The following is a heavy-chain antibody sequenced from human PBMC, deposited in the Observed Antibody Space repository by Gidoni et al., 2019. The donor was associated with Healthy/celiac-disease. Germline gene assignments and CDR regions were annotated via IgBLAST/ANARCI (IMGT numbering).Heavy chain of an antibody. Sequence: QVQLVQSGAEVKKPGASVKVSCKASGYTFTNYAISWVRQAPGQGLEWMGWISTYNGNTNYAQKLQGRVTMTTDTSTSTAYMELRSLRSDDTAVYYCARDSAYNWNYSCYYGMGVWGQGTTVTVSS. CDR3: ARDSAYNWNYSCYYGMGV. CDR1: GYTFTNYA. D-gene: IGHD1-7*01. CDR2: ISTYNGNT. V-gene: IGHV1-18*01. J-gene: IGHJ6*02.